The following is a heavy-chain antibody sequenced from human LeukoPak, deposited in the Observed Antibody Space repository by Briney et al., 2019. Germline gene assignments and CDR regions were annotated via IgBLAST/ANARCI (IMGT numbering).Heavy chain of an antibody. CDR1: GFTFSSYA. V-gene: IGHV3-30*02. CDR3: AKDHYYGSGSYYSAARGTYYYYYMDV. J-gene: IGHJ6*03. Sequence: GGSLRLSCAASGFTFSSYAMSWVRQAPGKGLEWVAFIRYDGSNKYYADSVKGRFTISRDNSKNTLYLQMNSLRAEDTAVYYCAKDHYYGSGSYYSAARGTYYYYYMDVWGKGTTVTISS. D-gene: IGHD3-10*01. CDR2: IRYDGSNK.